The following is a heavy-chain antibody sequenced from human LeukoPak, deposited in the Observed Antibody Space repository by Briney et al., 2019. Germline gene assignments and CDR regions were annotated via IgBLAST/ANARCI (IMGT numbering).Heavy chain of an antibody. Sequence: SVKVSCKASGGTFRSYAISWVRQAPGQGLEWMGGVIPIFGIANYAQKFQGRVTITADKSTSTAYMELSSLRSEDTAVYYCASSDLGYCSGGSCQTFDYWGQGTLVTVSS. CDR1: GGTFRSYA. J-gene: IGHJ4*02. D-gene: IGHD2-15*01. CDR3: ASSDLGYCSGGSCQTFDY. CDR2: VIPIFGIA. V-gene: IGHV1-69*17.